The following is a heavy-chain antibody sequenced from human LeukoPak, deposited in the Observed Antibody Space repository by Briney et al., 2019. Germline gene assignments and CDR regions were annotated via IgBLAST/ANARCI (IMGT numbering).Heavy chain of an antibody. CDR3: ATYSSGWKFEH. J-gene: IGHJ4*02. Sequence: GGSLGLSCAASGFIFKNAWMTWVRQAPGKGLEWVGRIKTKTSGGTPDYAAPARGRFIISRDDSNSNLHLQMDNLNTEDAGVYYCATYSSGWKFEHWGQGTLVSVSS. CDR1: GFIFKNAW. CDR2: IKTKTSGGTP. D-gene: IGHD6-19*01. V-gene: IGHV3-15*01.